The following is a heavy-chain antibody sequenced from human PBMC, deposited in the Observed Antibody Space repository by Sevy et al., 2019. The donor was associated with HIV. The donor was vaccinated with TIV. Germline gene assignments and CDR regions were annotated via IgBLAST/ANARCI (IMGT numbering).Heavy chain of an antibody. J-gene: IGHJ6*02. Sequence: GGSLRLSCAASGFTFSSYGMHWVRQAPGKGLEWVAFIRYDGSNKYYAYSVKGRFTISRDNSKNTLYLQMNSLRAEDTAVYYCAKDQATVVTPYYYYGMDVWGQGTTVTVSS. D-gene: IGHD4-17*01. V-gene: IGHV3-30*02. CDR1: GFTFSSYG. CDR3: AKDQATVVTPYYYYGMDV. CDR2: IRYDGSNK.